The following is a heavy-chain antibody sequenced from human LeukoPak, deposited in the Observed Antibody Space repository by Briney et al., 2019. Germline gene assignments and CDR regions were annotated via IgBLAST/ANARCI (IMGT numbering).Heavy chain of an antibody. Sequence: SGGSLRLSCAASGFTFSSYAMSWVCQAPGKGLEWVSAISGSGGSTYYADSVKGRFTISRDNSKNTLCLQMNSLRAEDTAVYYCARGVAAAGFDAFDIWGQGTMVTVSS. CDR1: GFTFSSYA. CDR2: ISGSGGST. CDR3: ARGVAAAGFDAFDI. D-gene: IGHD6-13*01. V-gene: IGHV3-23*01. J-gene: IGHJ3*02.